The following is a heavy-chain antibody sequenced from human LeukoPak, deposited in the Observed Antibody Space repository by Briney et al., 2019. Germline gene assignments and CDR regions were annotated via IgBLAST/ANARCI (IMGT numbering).Heavy chain of an antibody. CDR2: ISRSGTTI. J-gene: IGHJ3*02. Sequence: GGSLRLSCAASGFTFSSYEMNWVRQAPGRGLEWVSFISRSGTTIYYADSVKGRFTISRDNAKNSLYLQMNSLRAEDTAVYYCARANVLKAFDIWGQGTMVTVSS. CDR1: GFTFSSYE. V-gene: IGHV3-48*03. CDR3: ARANVLKAFDI. D-gene: IGHD3-10*01.